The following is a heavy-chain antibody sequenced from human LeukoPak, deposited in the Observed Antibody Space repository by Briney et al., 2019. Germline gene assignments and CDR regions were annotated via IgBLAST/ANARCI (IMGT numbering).Heavy chain of an antibody. D-gene: IGHD2-2*02. CDR1: GGSMCSYY. CDR3: AREVVRGYCSSTRCYRSLHWFDP. Sequence: PSETLSLTCTVSGGSMCSYYWSWIRQPAGKGLEWIGRIYTSGSTNYNPSLKSRVTISVDTSKNQFSLKLSSVTAADTAVYYCAREVVRGYCSSTRCYRSLHWFDPWGQGTLVTVSS. V-gene: IGHV4-4*07. CDR2: IYTSGST. J-gene: IGHJ5*02.